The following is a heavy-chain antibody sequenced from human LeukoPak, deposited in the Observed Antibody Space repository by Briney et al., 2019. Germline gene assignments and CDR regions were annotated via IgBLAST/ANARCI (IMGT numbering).Heavy chain of an antibody. CDR3: ARVSGTIRVWPQPFGDGMDV. CDR1: RFTFSSYV. D-gene: IGHD3-10*01. J-gene: IGHJ6*02. Sequence: GGSLRLSCAASRFTFSSYVMSWVRQAPGKGLECVTAISGSGRSTYYADSVKGRFTISRDNSKNTLYLQMNSLRAEDTAVYYCARVSGTIRVWPQPFGDGMDVWGQGTTVTVSS. CDR2: ISGSGRST. V-gene: IGHV3-23*01.